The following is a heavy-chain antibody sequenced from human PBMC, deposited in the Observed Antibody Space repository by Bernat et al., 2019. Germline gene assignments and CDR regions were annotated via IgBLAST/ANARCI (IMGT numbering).Heavy chain of an antibody. Sequence: QVQLQESGPGLVKPSETLSLTCTVSGGSISSYYWSWIRQPPGKGLEWIGYIYYSGSTNYNPSLKSRVTISVDTSKNQFSLKLSSVTAADTAVYYCARGGEMATTIYYFDYWGQGTLVTVSS. V-gene: IGHV4-59*01. D-gene: IGHD5-24*01. CDR1: GGSISSYY. CDR2: IYYSGST. J-gene: IGHJ4*02. CDR3: ARGGEMATTIYYFDY.